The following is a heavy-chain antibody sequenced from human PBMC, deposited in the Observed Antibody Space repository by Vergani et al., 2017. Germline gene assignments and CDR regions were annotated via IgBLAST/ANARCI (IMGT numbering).Heavy chain of an antibody. J-gene: IGHJ4*02. CDR3: AKDILRTDDEGVDY. CDR1: GFTFDDYT. CDR2: ISWDGGST. D-gene: IGHD3-10*01. Sequence: EVQLVESGGVVVQPGGSLRLSCAASGFTFDDYTMHWVRQAPGKGLEWVSLISWDGGSTYYADSVKGRFTISRDNSKNSLYLQMNGLRTEDTALYYCAKDILRTDDEGVDYWGQGTLVTVSS. V-gene: IGHV3-43*01.